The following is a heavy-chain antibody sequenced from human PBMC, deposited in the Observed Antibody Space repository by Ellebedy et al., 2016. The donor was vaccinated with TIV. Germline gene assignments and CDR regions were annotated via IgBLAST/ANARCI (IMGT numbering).Heavy chain of an antibody. V-gene: IGHV1-2*02. CDR2: IKPNSGDT. Sequence: AASVKVSCRASGYTFTGYRIHWVRQAPGQGLEWMAWIKPNSGDTKSAQQFQGRATVTRDTSISTVYMELTSLTSDDTAVYYCARLYGREGGYWGQGTLVTVSS. CDR1: GYTFTGYR. D-gene: IGHD1-26*01. CDR3: ARLYGREGGY. J-gene: IGHJ4*02.